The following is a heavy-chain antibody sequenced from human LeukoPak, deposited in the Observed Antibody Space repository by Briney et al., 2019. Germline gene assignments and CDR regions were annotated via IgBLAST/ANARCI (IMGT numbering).Heavy chain of an antibody. V-gene: IGHV3-30-3*01. Sequence: GGSLRLSCAASGFTFSSYAMHWVRQAPGKGLEWVAVISYDGSNKYYADSVKGRFTISRDNSKNTLYLQMNSLRAEDTAVYYCAIPGSAEMGTIDLFDPWGQGTLVTVSS. CDR2: ISYDGSNK. CDR3: AIPGSAEMGTIDLFDP. J-gene: IGHJ5*02. CDR1: GFTFSSYA. D-gene: IGHD5-24*01.